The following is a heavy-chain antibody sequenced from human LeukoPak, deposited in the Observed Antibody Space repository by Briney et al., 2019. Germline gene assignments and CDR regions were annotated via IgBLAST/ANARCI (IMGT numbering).Heavy chain of an antibody. J-gene: IGHJ4*02. D-gene: IGHD3-3*02. CDR1: GGTFSSYA. CDR3: ARGPPGIIGGYFDY. Sequence: GASVKVSCKASGGTFSSYAISWARQAPGQGLEWMGGIIPIFGTANYAQKFQGRVTITADESTSTAYMELSSLRSEDTAVYYCARGPPGIIGGYFDYWGQGTLVTVSS. V-gene: IGHV1-69*01. CDR2: IIPIFGTA.